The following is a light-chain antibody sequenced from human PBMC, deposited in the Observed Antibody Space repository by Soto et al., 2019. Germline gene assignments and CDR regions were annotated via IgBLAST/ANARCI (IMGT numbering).Light chain of an antibody. CDR3: SSYTTSSPLGV. Sequence: QSVLTQPASVSGSPGQSITISCTGTSSDVGGYEYVSWYQQHPGKAPKRIIYDVSDRPSGVSNRFSGSKSGNTASLAISGLQAEDEADYYCSSYTTSSPLGVFRTGTKVPVL. J-gene: IGLJ1*01. CDR1: SSDVGGYEY. CDR2: DVS. V-gene: IGLV2-14*03.